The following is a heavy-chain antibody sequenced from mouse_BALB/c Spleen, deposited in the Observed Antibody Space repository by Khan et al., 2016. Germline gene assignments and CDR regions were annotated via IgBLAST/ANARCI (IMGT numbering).Heavy chain of an antibody. J-gene: IGHJ4*01. D-gene: IGHD4-1*01. V-gene: IGHV5-17*02. Sequence: EVELVESGGGLVQPGGSRKLSCAASGFTFSVFGIHWVRQAPEKGLEWVAYISGVSSTIYYADTVKGRFTISRDNPKNTLFLQMTSLRSEDTAVYYCARLTPYAMDYWGQGTSVTVSS. CDR1: GFTFSVFG. CDR2: ISGVSSTI. CDR3: ARLTPYAMDY.